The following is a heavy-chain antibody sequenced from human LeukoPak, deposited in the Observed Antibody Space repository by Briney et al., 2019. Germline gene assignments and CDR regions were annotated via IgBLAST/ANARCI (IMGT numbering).Heavy chain of an antibody. J-gene: IGHJ3*02. CDR1: GFTFDQSA. V-gene: IGHV3-9*01. CDR2: ISWDSNSI. CDR3: AKAVAAPGAFDI. Sequence: GGSLRLSCAASGFTFDQSAMHWVRQAQGKGLEWVSGISWDSNSIIYADSVKGRFTISRDNAKNSLYLQMNSLRADDTALYYCAKAVAAPGAFDIWGQGTVVTVSS. D-gene: IGHD6-19*01.